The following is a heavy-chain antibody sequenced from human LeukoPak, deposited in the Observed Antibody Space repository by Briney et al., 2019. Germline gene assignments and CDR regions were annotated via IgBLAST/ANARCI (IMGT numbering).Heavy chain of an antibody. CDR1: GGTFSSYA. CDR3: AREAAAGTRGFAFDY. CDR2: IIPIFGTA. D-gene: IGHD6-13*01. V-gene: IGHV1-69*13. Sequence: ASVKVSCKASGGTFSSYAISWVRQAPRQGLEWMGGIIPIFGTANYAQKFQGRVTITADESTSTAYMELSSLRSEDTAVYYCAREAAAGTRGFAFDYWGQGTLVTVSS. J-gene: IGHJ4*02.